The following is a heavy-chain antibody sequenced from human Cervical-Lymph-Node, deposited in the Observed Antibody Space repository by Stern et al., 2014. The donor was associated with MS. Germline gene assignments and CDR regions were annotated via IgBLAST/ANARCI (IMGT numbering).Heavy chain of an antibody. CDR1: GGSISYYY. V-gene: IGHV4-59*01. J-gene: IGHJ4*02. CDR2: IYYSGST. Sequence: QLQLQESGPGLVKPSETLSLTCTVSGGSISYYYWSWIRQPPGKGLEWIGYIYYSGSTNYNPSLKSRVTISVDTSKNQFSLKLSSVTAADPAVYYCARGGSSSPPFDYWGQGTLVTVSS. CDR3: ARGGSSSPPFDY. D-gene: IGHD6-6*01.